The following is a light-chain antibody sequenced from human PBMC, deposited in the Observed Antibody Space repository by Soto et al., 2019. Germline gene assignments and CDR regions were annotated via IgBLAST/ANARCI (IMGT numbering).Light chain of an antibody. CDR2: GAS. CDR3: QQLYTLPFT. CDR1: QSVSSSY. Sequence: EIVLTQSPGTLSFSPGERATLSCRASQSVSSSYLAWYQQKPGQAPRLLIYGASSRATGIPDRFSGSGSGSEFTLTISSLQSEDFAAYHCQQLYTLPFTFGQGTRLEI. V-gene: IGKV3-20*01. J-gene: IGKJ5*01.